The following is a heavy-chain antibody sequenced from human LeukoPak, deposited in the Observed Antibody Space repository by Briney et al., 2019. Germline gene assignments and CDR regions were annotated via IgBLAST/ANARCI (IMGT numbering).Heavy chain of an antibody. CDR3: AKERPPYGDYAPFDY. CDR1: GFTFSSYP. V-gene: IGHV3-30-3*01. CDR2: ISYDGSKI. Sequence: GGSLRLSCAASGFTFSSYPLHWVRQAPGKGLEWVTLISYDGSKIYYADSVKGRFTISRDNSKNTLYLQMNSLRAEDTAVYYCAKERPPYGDYAPFDYWGQGTLVTVSS. J-gene: IGHJ4*02. D-gene: IGHD4-17*01.